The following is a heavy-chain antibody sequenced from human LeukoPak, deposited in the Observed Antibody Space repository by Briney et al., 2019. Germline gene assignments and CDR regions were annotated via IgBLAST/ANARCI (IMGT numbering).Heavy chain of an antibody. D-gene: IGHD1-20*01. CDR3: ARVGSITGTKGFFGY. CDR1: GYTFTSYD. J-gene: IGHJ4*02. V-gene: IGHV1-8*01. CDR2: MNPNSGNT. Sequence: ASVKVSCKASGYTFTSYDINWERQATGQGLEWMGWMNPNSGNTGYAQKFQGRVTMTRNTSISTAYMELSSLRSEDTAVYYCARVGSITGTKGFFGYWGQGTLVTVSS.